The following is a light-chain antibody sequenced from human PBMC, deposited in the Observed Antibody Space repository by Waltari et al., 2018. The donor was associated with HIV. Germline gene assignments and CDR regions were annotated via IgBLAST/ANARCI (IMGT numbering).Light chain of an antibody. J-gene: IGLJ2*01. CDR1: SSDIGLYNF. V-gene: IGLV2-8*01. CDR3: FSYAGNNYLL. Sequence: GSPGQSVTISCAGTSSDIGLYNFVSWYQHHPGKAPKLMISEVSRRPSGVPDRFSGSKSGNTASLTVSGLQAEDEAAYYCFSYAGNNYLLFGGGTKLTVL. CDR2: EVS.